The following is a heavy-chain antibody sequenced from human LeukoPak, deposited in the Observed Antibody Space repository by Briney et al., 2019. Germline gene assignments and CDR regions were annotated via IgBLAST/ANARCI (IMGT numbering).Heavy chain of an antibody. CDR1: GHTYSSYG. V-gene: IGHV3-30*02. CDR2: IRYDGSNK. CDR3: ARVGAATHIGSIAARDY. J-gene: IGHJ4*02. D-gene: IGHD6-6*01. Sequence: GGPLRLFCTASGHTYSSYGTHWVRQATGRGLEGVAYIRYDGSNKYYADSVKGRFTISRDNAKNTLYLQMNSLRAEDTAVYYCARVGAATHIGSIAARDYWGQGTLVTVSS.